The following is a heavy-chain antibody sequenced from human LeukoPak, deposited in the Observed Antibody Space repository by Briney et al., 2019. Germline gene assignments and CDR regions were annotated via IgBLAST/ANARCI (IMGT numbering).Heavy chain of an antibody. V-gene: IGHV4-34*01. CDR1: GGSFSGYY. J-gene: IGHJ6*02. CDR3: ARFRVWFGAVNGMDV. CDR2: INHSGST. Sequence: SETLSLTCAVYGGSFSGYYWSWIRQPPGKGLEWIGEINHSGSTNYNPSLKSRVTISVDTSKNQFSLKLSSVTAADTAVYYCARFRVWFGAVNGMDVWGQGTTVTVSS. D-gene: IGHD3-10*01.